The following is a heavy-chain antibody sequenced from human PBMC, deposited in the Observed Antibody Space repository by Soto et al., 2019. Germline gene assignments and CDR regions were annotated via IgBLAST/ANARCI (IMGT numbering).Heavy chain of an antibody. CDR3: VVEAEYDIDY. CDR2: TSYRSKWYK. D-gene: IGHD1-1*01. J-gene: IGHJ4*02. V-gene: IGHV6-1*01. Sequence: WKWIRQSPSRGLEWLGRTSYRSKWYKDYAVSVKSRITDNPDTAKNQFSLHVNSVTPEYTALYYCVVEAEYDIDYWGPGT.